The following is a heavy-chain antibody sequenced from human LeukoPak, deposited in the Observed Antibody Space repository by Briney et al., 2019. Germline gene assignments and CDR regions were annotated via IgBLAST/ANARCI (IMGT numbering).Heavy chain of an antibody. CDR1: GYTFTSYG. CDR3: ARETHTYPYSSGWYVSYYYYMDV. Sequence: GASVKVSCKASGYTFTSYGISWVRQAPGQGLEWMGWISAYNGNTNYAQKLQGRVTMTTDTSTSTAYMELRSLRSDDTAVYYFARETHTYPYSSGWYVSYYYYMDVWGKGTTVTVSS. CDR2: ISAYNGNT. D-gene: IGHD6-19*01. J-gene: IGHJ6*03. V-gene: IGHV1-18*01.